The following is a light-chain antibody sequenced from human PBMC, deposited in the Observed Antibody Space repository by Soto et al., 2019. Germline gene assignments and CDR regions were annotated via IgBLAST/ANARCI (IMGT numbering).Light chain of an antibody. Sequence: QSLLTQPASVSGSPGQSITISCTGTSSDVGGYNYVSWYQQHPGKAPKLMIYEVTNRPSGVSHRFSGSKSGSTASLTISGLQAEDQADYYCSSYTRNTALVFGGGTKVTV. CDR2: EVT. V-gene: IGLV2-14*01. CDR1: SSDVGGYNY. CDR3: SSYTRNTALV. J-gene: IGLJ1*01.